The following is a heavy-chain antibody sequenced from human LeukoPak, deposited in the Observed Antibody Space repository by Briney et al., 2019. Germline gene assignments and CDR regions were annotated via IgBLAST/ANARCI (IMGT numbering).Heavy chain of an antibody. CDR3: AKRVPYGSSAVYFDS. CDR1: GFTFGTYG. CDR2: INDDAKNT. J-gene: IGHJ4*02. D-gene: IGHD6-6*01. Sequence: GGSLRLSCAASGFTFGTYGMNWVRQAPGKGLEWVSAINDDAKNTFYADSVKGRFTISRDNSKNTLYLQMSSLTVEDTAIYYCAKRVPYGSSAVYFDSWGQGTLVTVSS. V-gene: IGHV3-23*01.